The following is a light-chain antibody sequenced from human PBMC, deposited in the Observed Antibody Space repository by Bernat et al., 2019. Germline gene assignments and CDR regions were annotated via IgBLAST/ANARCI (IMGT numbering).Light chain of an antibody. V-gene: IGKV1-39*01. CDR1: QPINNY. CDR2: AAS. CDR3: QQSHITPYT. J-gene: IGKJ2*01. Sequence: DIQVTQSPSSLSASVGDRVTITCRTSQPINNYLMWYQHKPGTAPKLLIYAASSVKSGVPSRFIGSGYGTDFNLTVTSLQPADFATYFCQQSHITPYTFGQGTKVDI.